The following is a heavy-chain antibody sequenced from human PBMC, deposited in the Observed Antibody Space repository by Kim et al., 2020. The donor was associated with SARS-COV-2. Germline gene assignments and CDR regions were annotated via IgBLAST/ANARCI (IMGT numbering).Heavy chain of an antibody. Sequence: GESLKISCKGSGYSFTSYWISWVRQIPGKGLEWMGRIDPSDSYTNYSPSFQGHVTISADKSISTAYLQWSSLKASDTAMYYCARHPRGGAVAGTGLGYWGQGTLVAVSS. CDR2: IDPSDSYT. CDR3: ARHPRGGAVAGTGLGY. J-gene: IGHJ4*02. CDR1: GYSFTSYW. V-gene: IGHV5-10-1*01. D-gene: IGHD6-19*01.